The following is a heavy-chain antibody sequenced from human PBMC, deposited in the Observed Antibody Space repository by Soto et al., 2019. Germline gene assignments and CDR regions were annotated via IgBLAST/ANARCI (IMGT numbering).Heavy chain of an antibody. J-gene: IGHJ4*01. V-gene: IGHV4-59*01. D-gene: IGHD2-15*01. Sequence: SETLSLTCPVSGGSIRNVYWSWIRQAPGKGLEWIGFIFHSGNAKYNPSLKSRVTISVDTSKNQFSLSLDSVTAADTAVYFCARAHAPTLPFDSWGQGTLVTVSS. CDR3: ARAHAPTLPFDS. CDR2: IFHSGNA. CDR1: GGSIRNVY.